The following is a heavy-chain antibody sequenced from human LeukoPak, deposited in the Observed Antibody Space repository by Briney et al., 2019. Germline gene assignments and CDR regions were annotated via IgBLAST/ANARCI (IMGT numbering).Heavy chain of an antibody. CDR2: ISGSGGST. CDR1: GFTFGIYA. V-gene: IGHV3-23*01. D-gene: IGHD3-3*01. Sequence: GGSLRLSCAASGFTFGIYAMSWVRQAPGKGLEWVSAISGSGGSTYYADSVKGRFTISRDNSKNTLYLQMNSLRAEDTAVYYCARPSYSEYYYYYYMDVWGKGTTVTVSS. CDR3: ARPSYSEYYYYYYMDV. J-gene: IGHJ6*03.